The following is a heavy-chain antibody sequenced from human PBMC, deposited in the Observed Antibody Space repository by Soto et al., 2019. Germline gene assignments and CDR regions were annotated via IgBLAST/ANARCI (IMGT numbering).Heavy chain of an antibody. CDR3: AKDPSLGFWFDP. CDR2: ISGSGGST. D-gene: IGHD3-10*01. Sequence: GSLRLSCAASGFTFSTYAMSWVRQAPGKGLEWVSGISGSGGSTYYADSVKGRFTISRDNSKNTPYLQMNSLRAEDTAVYYCAKDPSLGFWFDPWGQGTLVTVSS. CDR1: GFTFSTYA. V-gene: IGHV3-23*01. J-gene: IGHJ5*02.